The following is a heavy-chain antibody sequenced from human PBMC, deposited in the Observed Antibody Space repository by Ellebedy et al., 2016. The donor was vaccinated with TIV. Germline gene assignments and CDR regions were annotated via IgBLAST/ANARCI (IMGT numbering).Heavy chain of an antibody. V-gene: IGHV1-2*02. CDR1: GYTFTAYH. D-gene: IGHD2-2*01. Sequence: ASVKVSCKASGYTFTAYHIHWVRQAPGQGLEWMGWIYPYSGGTNYAPKFQGRVTMTRDTSTSTAYMELSSLRSDDTAVYYCAALPYISRSSAFWGQGTLVIVSS. CDR3: AALPYISRSSAF. CDR2: IYPYSGGT. J-gene: IGHJ4*02.